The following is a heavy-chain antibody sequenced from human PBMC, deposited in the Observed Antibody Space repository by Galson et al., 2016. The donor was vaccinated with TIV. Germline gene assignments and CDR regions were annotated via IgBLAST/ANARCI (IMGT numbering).Heavy chain of an antibody. CDR3: ARGWRPFYNYYYAMDV. CDR2: IDRDGSRI. D-gene: IGHD2-15*01. CDR1: GFTFSSYW. J-gene: IGHJ6*02. V-gene: IGHV3-74*01. Sequence: SLRLSCAASGFTFSSYWMHWIRQAPGKGLVWVSRIDRDGSRITYADSVKGRFTISRDNAKNTLYLQMNSLRGEDTAIYYCARGWRPFYNYYYAMDVGGQGTTVPVSS.